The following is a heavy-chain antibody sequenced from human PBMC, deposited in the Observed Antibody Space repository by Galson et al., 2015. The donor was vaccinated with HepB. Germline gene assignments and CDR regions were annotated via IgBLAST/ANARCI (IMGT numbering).Heavy chain of an antibody. CDR1: GGSISSSSYY. CDR3: ARLNGWYQLLSDGMDV. V-gene: IGHV4-39*01. CDR2: IYYSGST. Sequence: SETLSLTCTVSGGSISSSSYYWGWIRQPPGKGLEWIGSIYYSGSTYYNPSLKSRVTISVDTSKNQFSLKLSSVTAADTAVYYCARLNGWYQLLSDGMDVWGQGTTVTVSS. D-gene: IGHD2-2*01. J-gene: IGHJ6*02.